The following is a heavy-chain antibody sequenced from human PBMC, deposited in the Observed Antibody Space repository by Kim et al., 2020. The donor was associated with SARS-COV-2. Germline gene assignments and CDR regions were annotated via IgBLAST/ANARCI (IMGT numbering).Heavy chain of an antibody. Sequence: SETLSLTCTVSGGSISSSSYYWGWIRQPPGKGLEWIGSIYYSGRTYYNPSLTSRVTISVDTSKNQFSLKLSSVTAADTAVYYCASTTPQPGCSSTSCYHLSPYYYYYGMDVWGQGTTVTVSS. V-gene: IGHV4-39*01. J-gene: IGHJ6*02. CDR3: ASTTPQPGCSSTSCYHLSPYYYYYGMDV. CDR2: IYYSGRT. D-gene: IGHD2-2*01. CDR1: GGSISSSSYY.